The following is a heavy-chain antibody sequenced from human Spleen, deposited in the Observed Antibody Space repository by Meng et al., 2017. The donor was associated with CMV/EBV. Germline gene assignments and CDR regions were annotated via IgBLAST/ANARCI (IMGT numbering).Heavy chain of an antibody. J-gene: IGHJ4*02. Sequence: SGFPFSGYSMTWVRQAPGKGLDWVSSISSRSDYIYYADSVKGRFTISRDNAKNSLYLQMNSLRAEDTAIYYCARVVRFLEWLTPDVHWGQGTLVTVSS. CDR3: ARVVRFLEWLTPDVH. CDR2: ISSRSDYI. CDR1: GFPFSGYS. D-gene: IGHD3-3*01. V-gene: IGHV3-21*01.